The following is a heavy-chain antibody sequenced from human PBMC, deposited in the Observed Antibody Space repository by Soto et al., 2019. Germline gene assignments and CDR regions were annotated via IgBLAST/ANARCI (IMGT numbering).Heavy chain of an antibody. J-gene: IGHJ6*02. Sequence: QVQLVQSGAEEKQPGASVRLSCKASGYDFSSYAMHWVRQAPGQRLEWMGRINIGSGNTEYSQNFQDRITITRDTSSSTVYMELNSLKSEVTAVYYCARDGGDCGYRLISYYYIGLDVWGQGTMVTVSS. V-gene: IGHV1-3*05. D-gene: IGHD5-12*01. CDR2: INIGSGNT. CDR1: GYDFSSYA. CDR3: ARDGGDCGYRLISYYYIGLDV.